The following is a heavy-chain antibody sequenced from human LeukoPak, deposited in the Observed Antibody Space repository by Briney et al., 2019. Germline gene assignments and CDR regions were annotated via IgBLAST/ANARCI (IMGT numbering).Heavy chain of an antibody. CDR1: GFSLSNYG. Sequence: GGSLRLSCAASGFSLSNYGLHWVRQGPGRGLEWLAVINYDGSNRYYADSVKGRFTISKDSSENTLYLQMNSLRADDTAMYYCARWGGTRQFYFDYWGQGTLATVSS. V-gene: IGHV3-33*01. CDR3: ARWGGTRQFYFDY. J-gene: IGHJ4*02. CDR2: INYDGSNR. D-gene: IGHD3-16*01.